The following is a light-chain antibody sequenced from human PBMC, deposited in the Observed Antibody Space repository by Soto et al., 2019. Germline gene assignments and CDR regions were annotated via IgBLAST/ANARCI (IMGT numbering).Light chain of an antibody. Sequence: QSALTQPRSVSGALGQSVTISCTGTNSDIGGYNYVSWYQQHPGKAPKVMIYDVSRRPSGVPDRFSGSKSGNTASLTISGLQAEDEADYYCCSYAGTYNFWVFGGGTKVTVL. J-gene: IGLJ3*02. CDR1: NSDIGGYNY. CDR2: DVS. V-gene: IGLV2-11*01. CDR3: CSYAGTYNFWV.